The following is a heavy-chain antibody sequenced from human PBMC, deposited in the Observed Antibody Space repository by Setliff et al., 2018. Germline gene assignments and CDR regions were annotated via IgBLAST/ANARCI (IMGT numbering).Heavy chain of an antibody. Sequence: ASVKVSCKASGGTFSSYAISWVRQAPGQGLEWMGGIIPIFGTANYAQKFQGRVTITADESTSTAYMELRSLRSEDTAVYYCARGSSSGYYFDYWGQGTLVTVSS. J-gene: IGHJ4*02. CDR3: ARGSSSGYYFDY. CDR1: GGTFSSYA. D-gene: IGHD6-6*01. V-gene: IGHV1-69*13. CDR2: IIPIFGTA.